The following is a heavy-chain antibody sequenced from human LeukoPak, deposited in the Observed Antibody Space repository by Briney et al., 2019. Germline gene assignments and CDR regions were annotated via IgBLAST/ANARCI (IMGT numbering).Heavy chain of an antibody. J-gene: IGHJ4*02. Sequence: GGSLRLSCAASGFTFSSNAMSWVRQAPGKGLEWVSAISGSGGSTYYADSVKGWFTISRDNSKNTLYLQMNSLRAEDTAVYYCAKRDDFWSGYFDYWGQGTLVTVSS. CDR2: ISGSGGST. V-gene: IGHV3-23*01. CDR1: GFTFSSNA. CDR3: AKRDDFWSGYFDY. D-gene: IGHD3-3*01.